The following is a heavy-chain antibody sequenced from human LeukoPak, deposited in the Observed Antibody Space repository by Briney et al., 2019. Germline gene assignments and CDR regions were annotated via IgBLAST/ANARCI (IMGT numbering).Heavy chain of an antibody. Sequence: ASVKVSCKASGYTFTSYDINWVRQATGQGLEWMGWMNPNSGNTGYAQKFQGRVTMTRNTSISTAYMELSSLRSEDTAVYYCARALPHRRLMDTTMEQHWFDPWGQGTLVTVSS. CDR3: ARALPHRRLMDTTMEQHWFDP. CDR2: MNPNSGNT. V-gene: IGHV1-8*01. J-gene: IGHJ5*02. D-gene: IGHD5-18*01. CDR1: GYTFTSYD.